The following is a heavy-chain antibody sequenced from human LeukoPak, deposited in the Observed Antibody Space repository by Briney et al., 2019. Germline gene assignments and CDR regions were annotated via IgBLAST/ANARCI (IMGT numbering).Heavy chain of an antibody. Sequence: ETLSLTCAVYGGSFSGYYWSWIRQPPGKGLEWIGEINHSGSTNYNPSLKSRVTISVDTSKNQFSLKLSSVTAADTAVYYCARGKRSGGSGSYPSPSFDYWGQGTLVTVSS. D-gene: IGHD3-10*01. J-gene: IGHJ4*02. CDR1: GGSFSGYY. CDR3: ARGKRSGGSGSYPSPSFDY. CDR2: INHSGST. V-gene: IGHV4-34*01.